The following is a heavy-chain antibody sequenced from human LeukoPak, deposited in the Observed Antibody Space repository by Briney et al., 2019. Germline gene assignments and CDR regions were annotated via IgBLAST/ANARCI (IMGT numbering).Heavy chain of an antibody. CDR3: ATYDFWSGYPGP. D-gene: IGHD3-3*01. CDR2: INPSGGST. J-gene: IGHJ5*02. Sequence: ASVKVSCKASGYTFTSYYMHWVRQAPGQGLEWMGIINPSGGSTGYAQKFQGRVTMTRDTSTSTVYMELSSLRSEDTAVYYCATYDFWSGYPGPWGQGTLVTVSS. V-gene: IGHV1-46*01. CDR1: GYTFTSYY.